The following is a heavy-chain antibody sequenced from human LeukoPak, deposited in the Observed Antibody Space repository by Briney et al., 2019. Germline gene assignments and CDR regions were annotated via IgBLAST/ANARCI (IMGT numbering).Heavy chain of an antibody. D-gene: IGHD2-15*01. CDR3: ATGYCSGGSCYGYYMDV. CDR1: GYTFTSYG. J-gene: IGHJ6*03. Sequence: ASVKVSCKASGYTFTSYGISWVRQAPGQGLEWMGWISAYNGNTNYAQKLQGRVTMTTDTSTSTAYMELRSLRSDDTAVYYCATGYCSGGSCYGYYMDVWGKGTTVTVSS. CDR2: ISAYNGNT. V-gene: IGHV1-18*01.